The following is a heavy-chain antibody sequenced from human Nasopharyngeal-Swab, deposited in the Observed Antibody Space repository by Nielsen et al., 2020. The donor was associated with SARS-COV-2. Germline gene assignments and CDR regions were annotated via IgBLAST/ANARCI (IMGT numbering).Heavy chain of an antibody. Sequence: GESLKISCAGSGFTFSSSWLHWVRQAPGEGLVWVARLNGDATTVDYADSVKGRFTISRDNAKNTLYLQMNGLRDEDTAIYYCARAGKYRFDYWGQGTLVTVSS. D-gene: IGHD1-14*01. CDR3: ARAGKYRFDY. CDR1: GFTFSSSW. V-gene: IGHV3-74*01. CDR2: LNGDATTV. J-gene: IGHJ4*02.